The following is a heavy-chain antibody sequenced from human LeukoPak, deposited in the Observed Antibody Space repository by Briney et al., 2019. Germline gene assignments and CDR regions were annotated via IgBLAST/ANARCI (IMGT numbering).Heavy chain of an antibody. CDR3: ARYGITIVRGGKYYFDS. D-gene: IGHD3-10*01. V-gene: IGHV4-59*08. CDR1: GRPHSGYF. Sequence: PSQTLSLTCTVSGRPHSGYFWRWIRHPPGKGLEGIGYIHFSGSTNYTPSLNSRVTISGVRSKNQFSVRLRSVTAADTAVDYCARYGITIVRGGKYYFDSWGQGTLVTVSS. CDR2: IHFSGST. J-gene: IGHJ4*02.